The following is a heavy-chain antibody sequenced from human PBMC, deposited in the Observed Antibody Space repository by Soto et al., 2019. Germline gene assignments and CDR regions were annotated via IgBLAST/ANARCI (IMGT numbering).Heavy chain of an antibody. D-gene: IGHD2-2*01. CDR3: ARGRSSLTRFDS. J-gene: IGHJ5*01. Sequence: XGTLRLSCAASGFTISSYAMHWVWKAPCKGLDWVAVISYDGNNRYYANSVKGRFPISRENSKNTLYLETNGLRAEDTAVYDCARGRSSLTRFDSWGQGTLVTVSS. V-gene: IGHV3-30-3*01. CDR2: ISYDGNNR. CDR1: GFTISSYA.